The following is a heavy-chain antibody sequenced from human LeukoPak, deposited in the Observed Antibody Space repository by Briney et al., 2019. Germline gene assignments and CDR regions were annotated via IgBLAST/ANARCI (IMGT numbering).Heavy chain of an antibody. CDR2: IYYSGST. CDR3: GRESTGSSGYYFFYYMDV. J-gene: IGHJ6*03. CDR1: GGSISNYY. Sequence: PSETLSLTCTVSGGSISNYYWSRIRQPPGKGLEWIWYIYYSGSTNYNPSLKSRVTISVDTSKNQLSLKLSSATAADAAVYYCGRESTGSSGYYFFYYMDVWGKGTTVTVSS. V-gene: IGHV4-59*01. D-gene: IGHD6-6*01.